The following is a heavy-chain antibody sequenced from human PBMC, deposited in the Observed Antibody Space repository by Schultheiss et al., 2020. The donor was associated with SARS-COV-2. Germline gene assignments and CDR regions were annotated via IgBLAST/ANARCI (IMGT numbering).Heavy chain of an antibody. CDR1: GFTFSRYA. CDR2: IGGSGGST. J-gene: IGHJ4*02. V-gene: IGHV3-23*01. Sequence: GGSLRLSCAASGFTFSRYAMSWVRQAPGKGLEWVSGIGGSGGSTYYADSVKGRFTISRDNSKNTLYLQMNSLRAEDTAVYYCARVRVSCFDYWGQGTLVTVSS. CDR3: ARVRVSCFDY.